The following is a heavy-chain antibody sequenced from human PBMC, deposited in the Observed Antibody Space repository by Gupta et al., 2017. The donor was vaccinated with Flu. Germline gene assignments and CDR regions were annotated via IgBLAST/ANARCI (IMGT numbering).Heavy chain of an antibody. J-gene: IGHJ4*02. CDR2: IIPILGIA. CDR3: ARCGGEPYYFDY. Sequence: QVQLVQSGAEVKKPGSSVKVSCKASGGTFSSYTISWVRQAPGQGLEWMGRIIPILGIANYAQKVQGRVTITADKSTSTAYMELSSLRSEDTAVYYCARCGGEPYYFDYWGQGTLVTVSS. D-gene: IGHD2-21*01. CDR1: GGTFSSYT. V-gene: IGHV1-69*02.